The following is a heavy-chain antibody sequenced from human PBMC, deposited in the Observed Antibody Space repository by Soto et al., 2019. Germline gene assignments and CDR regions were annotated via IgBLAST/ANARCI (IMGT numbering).Heavy chain of an antibody. Sequence: PSETLSLTCTVSGGSISSYYWSWIRQPPGKGLEWIGYIYYSGSTNYNPSLKSRVTISVDTSKNQFSLKLSSVTAADTAVYYCARRSWDYYDSSGYLAAAFDIWGQGTMVTVSS. V-gene: IGHV4-59*01. CDR2: IYYSGST. CDR1: GGSISSYY. J-gene: IGHJ3*02. CDR3: ARRSWDYYDSSGYLAAAFDI. D-gene: IGHD3-22*01.